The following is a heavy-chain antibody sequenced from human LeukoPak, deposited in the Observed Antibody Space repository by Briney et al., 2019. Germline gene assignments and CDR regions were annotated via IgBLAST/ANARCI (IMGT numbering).Heavy chain of an antibody. D-gene: IGHD1-26*01. CDR1: GFTFSDYY. Sequence: PGGSLRLSCAASGFTFSDYYMTWVRQAPGKGLAWVSYISSSSNTVYYADSVKGRLTVSRDNANNSLYVQMTNLRAEDTAVYYCARRAMGAASFDYWGQGTLVTVSS. V-gene: IGHV3-11*04. CDR3: ARRAMGAASFDY. J-gene: IGHJ4*02. CDR2: ISSSSNTV.